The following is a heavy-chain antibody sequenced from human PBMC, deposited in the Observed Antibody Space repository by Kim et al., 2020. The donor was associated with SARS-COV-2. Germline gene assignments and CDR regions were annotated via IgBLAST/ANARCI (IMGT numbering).Heavy chain of an antibody. CDR1: GFTFDDYA. J-gene: IGHJ4*02. CDR2: ISRDGGET. D-gene: IGHD6-19*01. CDR3: VRGQQWLIKN. Sequence: GGSLRLSCAASGFTFDDYAIQWVRQAPGKGLEWVSLISRDGGETMYADSVKGRFIISRDNSKKSLYLQMNSLRSEDTALYYCVRGQQWLIKNWGQGARVSFSS. V-gene: IGHV3-43*02.